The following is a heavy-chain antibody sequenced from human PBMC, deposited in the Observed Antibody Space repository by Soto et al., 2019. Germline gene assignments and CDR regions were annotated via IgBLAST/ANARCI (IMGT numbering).Heavy chain of an antibody. CDR3: ARDWYDFWSGYSGFGGMDV. D-gene: IGHD3-3*01. J-gene: IGHJ6*02. Sequence: VASVKVSCKASGGTFSSYAISWVRQAPGQGLEWMGGIIPIFGTANYAQKFQGRVTITADESTSTAYMELSSLRSEDTAVYYCARDWYDFWSGYSGFGGMDVWGQGTTVTVSS. V-gene: IGHV1-69*13. CDR1: GGTFSSYA. CDR2: IIPIFGTA.